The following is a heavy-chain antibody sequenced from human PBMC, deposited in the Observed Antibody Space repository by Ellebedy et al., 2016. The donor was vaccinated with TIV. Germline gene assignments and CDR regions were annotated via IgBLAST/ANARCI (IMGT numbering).Heavy chain of an antibody. V-gene: IGHV3-7*01. D-gene: IGHD3-10*01. Sequence: PGGSLRLSCAASRFTFSSYWMSWVRQAPGKGLEWVANIKQDGSEKYYVDSVKGRFTISRDNAKNSLYLQMNSLRAEDTAVYYCTRDEGLLWLGQSPHYYYGMDVWGQGTTVTVSS. CDR1: RFTFSSYW. J-gene: IGHJ6*02. CDR2: IKQDGSEK. CDR3: TRDEGLLWLGQSPHYYYGMDV.